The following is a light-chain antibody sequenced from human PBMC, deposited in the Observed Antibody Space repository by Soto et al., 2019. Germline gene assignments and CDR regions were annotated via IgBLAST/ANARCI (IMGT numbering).Light chain of an antibody. CDR1: QSINAW. V-gene: IGKV1-5*01. J-gene: IGKJ1*01. CDR2: DVS. CDR3: QQYHRYST. Sequence: DIQMTQAPSTISASVGDRVTITCRASQSINAWLAWYQQKPGKAPKLLIYDVSTLDSGVPSRFSGSASGTEFTLTISRLESDDFATYYCQQYHRYSTFGQGTRVDIK.